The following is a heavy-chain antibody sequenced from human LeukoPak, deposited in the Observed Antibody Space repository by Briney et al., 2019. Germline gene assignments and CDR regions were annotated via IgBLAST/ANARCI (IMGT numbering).Heavy chain of an antibody. CDR2: ISTIGIT. CDR3: AKDGCGGSCFHYYYYYMDV. Sequence: PSQTLSLTCTVSSGSISSSNYYWSWIRQPAGGGLEWIGRISTIGITNYNPSLISRVTISIDTSKNQFSLKLSSVTAADTAVYYCAKDGCGGSCFHYYYYYMDVWGKGTTVTISS. D-gene: IGHD2-15*01. V-gene: IGHV4-61*02. J-gene: IGHJ6*03. CDR1: SGSISSSNYY.